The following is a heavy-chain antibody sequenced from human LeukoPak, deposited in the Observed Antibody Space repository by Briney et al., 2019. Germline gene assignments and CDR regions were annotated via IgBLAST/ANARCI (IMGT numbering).Heavy chain of an antibody. CDR2: INPNSGGT. J-gene: IGHJ5*02. V-gene: IGHV1-2*04. CDR1: GYTFTGYD. D-gene: IGHD3-10*01. Sequence: ASVKASCKASGYTFTGYDMHWVRQSPGQGLEWMGWINPNSGGTNYAQKFQGWVTMTRDTSISTAYMELSRLRSDDTAVYYCARGGTLLWFGESNWFDPWGQGTLVTVSS. CDR3: ARGGTLLWFGESNWFDP.